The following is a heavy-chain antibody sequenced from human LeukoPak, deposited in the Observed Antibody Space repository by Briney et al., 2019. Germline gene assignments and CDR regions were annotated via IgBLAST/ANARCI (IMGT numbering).Heavy chain of an antibody. V-gene: IGHV1-3*01. J-gene: IGHJ5*02. CDR3: ARGGRTIFGGGGRFDP. CDR1: GYTFTSYA. D-gene: IGHD3-3*01. Sequence: ASVKVSCKASGYTFTSYAMHWVRQAPGQRLEWMGWINAGNGNTKYSQKFQGRVTITRDTSASTAYMELSSLRSEDTAVYYCARGGRTIFGGGGRFDPWGQGTLVTVSS. CDR2: INAGNGNT.